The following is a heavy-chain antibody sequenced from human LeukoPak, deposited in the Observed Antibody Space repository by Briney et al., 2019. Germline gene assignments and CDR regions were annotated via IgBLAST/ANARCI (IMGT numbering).Heavy chain of an antibody. CDR3: ARDVSSTPNWEFDY. CDR1: GYTFADYF. Sequence: ASVKVSCKTSGYTFADYFIHWVRQAPGQELEWMGRINANSGVTEYQQKFQGRVTMTRDTSVSTAYVEVNWLISDDTAIYYCARDVSSTPNWEFDYWGQGTLVTVSS. V-gene: IGHV1-2*06. J-gene: IGHJ4*02. CDR2: INANSGVT. D-gene: IGHD1-26*01.